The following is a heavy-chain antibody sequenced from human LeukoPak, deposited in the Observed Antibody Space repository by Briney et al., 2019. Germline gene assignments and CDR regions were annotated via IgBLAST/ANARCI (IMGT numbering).Heavy chain of an antibody. CDR1: GYTFTSYY. V-gene: IGHV1-46*03. J-gene: IGHJ5*02. Sequence: ASVKVSCKASGYTFTSYYMHWVRQAPGQGLEWMGIINPSGGSTSYAQKFQGRVTMTRDTSTSTVYMELSSLRSEDTAVYYCAREVFMVRGINIVNWFDPWGQGTLVTVSS. CDR3: AREVFMVRGINIVNWFDP. D-gene: IGHD3-10*01. CDR2: INPSGGST.